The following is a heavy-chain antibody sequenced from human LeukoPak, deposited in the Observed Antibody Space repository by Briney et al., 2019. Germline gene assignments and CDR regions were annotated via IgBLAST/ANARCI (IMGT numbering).Heavy chain of an antibody. D-gene: IGHD1-26*01. J-gene: IGHJ4*02. CDR1: GGSISGYY. Sequence: PSETLSLTCTVSGGSISGYYWSWIRQPPGKGLEWIGYIYSSGSTNYNPSLKSRVTISVDTSKNQLSLKLSSVTAADTAVYYCARLDRLGATVDYWGQRTLVTVSS. V-gene: IGHV4-4*09. CDR3: ARLDRLGATVDY. CDR2: IYSSGST.